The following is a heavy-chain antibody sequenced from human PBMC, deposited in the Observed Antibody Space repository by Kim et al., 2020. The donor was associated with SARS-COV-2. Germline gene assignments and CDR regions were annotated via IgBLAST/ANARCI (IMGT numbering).Heavy chain of an antibody. CDR2: IILIFGTA. V-gene: IGHV1-69*13. J-gene: IGHJ6*01. CDR1: GGTFSSYA. D-gene: IGHD3-10*01. CDR3: ARVGFGEATVPVYHY. Sequence: SVKVSCKASGGTFSSYAISWVRQAPGQGLEWMGGIILIFGTANYAQKFQGRVTITADESTITAHMVLSILRREDSAVYYCARVGFGEATVPVYHY.